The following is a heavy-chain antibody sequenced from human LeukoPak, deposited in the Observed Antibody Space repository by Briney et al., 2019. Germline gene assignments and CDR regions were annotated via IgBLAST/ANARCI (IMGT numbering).Heavy chain of an antibody. V-gene: IGHV4-39*07. D-gene: IGHD3-3*01. CDR2: IYDSGTT. CDR3: ARENRGSPGITIFGVASNWFDP. J-gene: IGHJ5*02. Sequence: SETLSLTCTVSGGSIRSSYYYWGWIRQPPGKGLEWIGSIYDSGTTYYNPSLKSRVTISVDTSKNQFSLKLSSVTAADTAVYYCARENRGSPGITIFGVASNWFDPWGQGTLVTVSS. CDR1: GGSIRSSYYY.